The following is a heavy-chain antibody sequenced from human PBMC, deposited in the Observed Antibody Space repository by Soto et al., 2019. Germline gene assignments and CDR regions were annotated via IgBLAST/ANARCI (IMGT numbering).Heavy chain of an antibody. CDR1: GYSFSSYW. J-gene: IGHJ4*02. CDR2: IDPSDSYT. V-gene: IGHV5-10-1*01. CDR3: ARQVVVTAPYDY. Sequence: GESLKISCRGSGYSFSSYWITWVRQMPGKGLEWMGRIDPSDSYTNYSPSFQGHVTISADKSSSTAYLQWRSLKASDTAMYYCARQVVVTAPYDYWGQGTLVTVSS. D-gene: IGHD2-21*02.